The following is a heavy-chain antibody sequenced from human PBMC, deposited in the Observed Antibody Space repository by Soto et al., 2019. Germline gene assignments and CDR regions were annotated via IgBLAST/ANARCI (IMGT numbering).Heavy chain of an antibody. CDR1: GFTSSSCA. V-gene: IGHV3-23*01. D-gene: IGHD2-8*02. CDR3: ATPGLGTGRYFFHD. CDR2: ISASGGST. Sequence: EVQLLDSGGGLVQPGGSLRLSCVASGFTSSSCAMRWVRQAPGKGLEWVSGISASGGSTYYADSVKGRFTISRDNSKNTLYLQMNSLRAEEPAVYYGATPGLGTGRYFFHDWGQGTRVTVSS. J-gene: IGHJ4*02.